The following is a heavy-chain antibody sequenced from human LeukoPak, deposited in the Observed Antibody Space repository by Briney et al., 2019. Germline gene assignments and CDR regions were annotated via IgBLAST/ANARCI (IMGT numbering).Heavy chain of an antibody. CDR2: INPNSGGT. Sequence: ASVKVSCKASGYTFTGYYMHWVRQAPGHGLEWMGWINPNSGGTNYAQKFQGRVTMTRDTSISTAYMELSRLRSDDTAVYYCARDRSATVTTSYYYYGMDVWGQGTTVTVSS. CDR1: GYTFTGYY. J-gene: IGHJ6*02. D-gene: IGHD4-17*01. V-gene: IGHV1-2*02. CDR3: ARDRSATVTTSYYYYGMDV.